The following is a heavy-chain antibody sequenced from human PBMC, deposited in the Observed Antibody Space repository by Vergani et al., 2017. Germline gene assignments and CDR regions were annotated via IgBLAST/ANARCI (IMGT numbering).Heavy chain of an antibody. Sequence: QVQLVQSGAEVKKPGSSVKVSCKASGGTFSSYAISWVRQAPGQGLEWMGGIIPIFGTANYAQKFQGRVTITADESTSTAYMELSSLRSEDTAVYYCARDPRRYCSSTSCPTPYYYYYGMDVWGQGTTVTVSS. D-gene: IGHD2-2*01. V-gene: IGHV1-69*01. J-gene: IGHJ6*02. CDR2: IIPIFGTA. CDR3: ARDPRRYCSSTSCPTPYYYYYGMDV. CDR1: GGTFSSYA.